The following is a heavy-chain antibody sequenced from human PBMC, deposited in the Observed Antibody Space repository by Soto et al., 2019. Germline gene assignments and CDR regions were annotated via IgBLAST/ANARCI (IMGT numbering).Heavy chain of an antibody. CDR3: ARAPNFDWLLYLYYYYYGMDV. D-gene: IGHD3-9*01. J-gene: IGHJ6*02. CDR2: ISYDGSNK. CDR1: GFTFSSYA. V-gene: IGHV3-30-3*01. Sequence: GGSLRLSCAASGFTFSSYAMHWVRQAPGKGLEWVAVISYDGSNKYYADSVKGRFTISRDNSKNTLYLQMNSLRAEDTAVYYCARAPNFDWLLYLYYYYYGMDVWGQGTTVTVSS.